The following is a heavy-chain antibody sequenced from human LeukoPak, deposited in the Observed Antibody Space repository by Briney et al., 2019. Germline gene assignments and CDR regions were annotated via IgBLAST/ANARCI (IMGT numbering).Heavy chain of an antibody. Sequence: PGGSLRLSCAASGFTFSSYSMNWVRQAPGKGLEWVSYISSSSSTIYYADSVKGRFTISRDNAKNSLYLQMNSLRAEDTALYYCAKGLYSSSWELDYWGQGTLVTVSS. V-gene: IGHV3-48*01. J-gene: IGHJ4*02. D-gene: IGHD6-13*01. CDR1: GFTFSSYS. CDR2: ISSSSSTI. CDR3: AKGLYSSSWELDY.